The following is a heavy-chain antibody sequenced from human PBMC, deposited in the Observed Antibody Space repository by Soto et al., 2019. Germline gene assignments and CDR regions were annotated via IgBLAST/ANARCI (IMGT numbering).Heavy chain of an antibody. CDR2: IYYSGST. J-gene: IGHJ4*02. V-gene: IGHV4-59*01. CDR3: ARASRGAYDY. CDR1: GGSISSYY. D-gene: IGHD1-26*01. Sequence: QVQLQESGPGLVKPSETLSLTCTVSGGSISSYYWSWIRQPPGKGLEWIGYIYYSGSTNYNPSLQSRVTISVDTSKNQFSLKLSSVTAADTAVYYCARASRGAYDYWGQGTLVTVSS.